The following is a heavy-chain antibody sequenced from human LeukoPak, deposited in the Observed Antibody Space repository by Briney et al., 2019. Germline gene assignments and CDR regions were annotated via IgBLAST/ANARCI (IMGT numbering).Heavy chain of an antibody. J-gene: IGHJ4*02. CDR3: AKDAIDWGSYFDN. Sequence: PGGSLRLSCAASGFTFSSYTMNWVRQAPGRGLEWVSAFSAGGGGTYYADSVKGRFIISRDNSKSTLYLQMNSLRVEDTAVYYCAKDAIDWGSYFDNWGQGTLVTVSS. CDR1: GFTFSSYT. V-gene: IGHV3-23*01. D-gene: IGHD7-27*01. CDR2: FSAGGGGT.